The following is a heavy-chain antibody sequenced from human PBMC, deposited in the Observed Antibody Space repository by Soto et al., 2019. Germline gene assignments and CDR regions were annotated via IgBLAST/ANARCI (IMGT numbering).Heavy chain of an antibody. V-gene: IGHV4-61*01. D-gene: IGHD3-22*01. J-gene: IGHJ4*02. CDR2: IYNNGRT. CDR3: ARAPYDRSGYPWFDY. CDR1: GGSVSSGSFY. Sequence: PSETLSLTCTVSGGSVSSGSFYWGWIRQPPGKGLEWIAEIYNNGRTNSNPSLKSRVTISVDTSKNQFSLKLSSVTAADTAVYYCARAPYDRSGYPWFDYWGQGTPVTVS.